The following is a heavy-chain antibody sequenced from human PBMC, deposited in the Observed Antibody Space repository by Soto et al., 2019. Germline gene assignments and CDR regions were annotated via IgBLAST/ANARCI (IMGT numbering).Heavy chain of an antibody. J-gene: IGHJ4*02. CDR2: IHSDGSNT. CDR1: GFTFSYYW. V-gene: IGHV3-74*01. D-gene: IGHD6-13*01. CDR3: AKENGYSSSWFEFDY. Sequence: PGGSLRLSCAASGFTFSYYWMHWVRQAPGQGLVWVSRIHSDGSNTTYADSVKGRFTISRDNAKNTLYLQMNSLRAEDTAVYYCAKENGYSSSWFEFDYWGQGTLVTVSS.